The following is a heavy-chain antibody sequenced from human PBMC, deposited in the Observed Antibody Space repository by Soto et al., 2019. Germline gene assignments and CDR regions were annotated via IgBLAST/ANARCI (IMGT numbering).Heavy chain of an antibody. CDR2: GSHTGSR. Sequence: SETLSLTCSVSGASINTGGFYWSWVRQYPGKGLDWIGYGSHTGSRYLNPSLRSRITISLDTPNNQSSLRLTSVTAADTAVYYCARVKVTTESFDSWGQGSLVTVSS. CDR3: ARVKVTTESFDS. J-gene: IGHJ4*02. D-gene: IGHD4-17*01. CDR1: GASINTGGFY. V-gene: IGHV4-31*03.